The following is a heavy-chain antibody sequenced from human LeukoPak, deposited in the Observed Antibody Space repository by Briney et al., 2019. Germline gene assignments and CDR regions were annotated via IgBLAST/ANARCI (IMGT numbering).Heavy chain of an antibody. D-gene: IGHD3-9*01. J-gene: IGHJ5*02. CDR2: IYYSGST. Sequence: SETLSLTCTVSGGSMSSSSYYWVWIRQPPGKGLEWIGSIYYSGSTYYNPSLKSRVTISVDTSKNQFSLKLSSVTAADTAVYYCARPYYDILTGLYNWFDPWGQGTLVTVSS. CDR3: ARPYYDILTGLYNWFDP. CDR1: GGSMSSSSYY. V-gene: IGHV4-39*01.